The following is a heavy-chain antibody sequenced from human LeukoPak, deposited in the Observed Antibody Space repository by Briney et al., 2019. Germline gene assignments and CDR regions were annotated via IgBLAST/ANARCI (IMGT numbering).Heavy chain of an antibody. D-gene: IGHD3-22*01. CDR1: GFTFSNAW. CDR2: INHSGST. CDR3: ARRKAYYYDSSGPFDP. J-gene: IGHJ5*02. V-gene: IGHV4-34*01. Sequence: GSLRLSCAASGFTFSNAWMSWIRQPPGKGLEWIGEINHSGSTNYNPSLKSRVTISVDTSKNQFSLKLSSVTAADTAVYYCARRKAYYYDSSGPFDPWGQGTLVTVSS.